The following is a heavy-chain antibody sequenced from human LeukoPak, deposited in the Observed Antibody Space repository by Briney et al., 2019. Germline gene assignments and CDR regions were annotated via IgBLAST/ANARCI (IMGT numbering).Heavy chain of an antibody. V-gene: IGHV4-34*01. CDR1: GGSISSYY. J-gene: IGHJ4*02. CDR3: ARGSTY. CDR2: INHSGST. Sequence: SETLSLTCTVSGGSISSYYWSWIRQPPGKGLEWIGEINHSGSTNYNPSLKSRVIISVDTSKNQFSLKVTSVTAADTAVYYCARGSTYWGQGTLVTVSS.